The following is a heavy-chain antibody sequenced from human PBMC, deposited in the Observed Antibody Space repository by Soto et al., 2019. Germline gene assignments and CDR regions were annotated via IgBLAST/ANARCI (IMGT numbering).Heavy chain of an antibody. CDR2: ISSSGSLI. J-gene: IGHJ6*02. CDR3: ASSDHNIIVQYGMAV. CDR1: GFTFSDYY. Sequence: QVQLVESGGGLVRPGGSPRLSCAASGFTFSDYYMSWIRQAPGKGLEWASYISSSGSLIYYADSVKGRFTISRDNTKKSLYLQMNSLRADDTAVYYCASSDHNIIVQYGMAVWGQGTTVTVSS. V-gene: IGHV3-11*01. D-gene: IGHD3-22*01.